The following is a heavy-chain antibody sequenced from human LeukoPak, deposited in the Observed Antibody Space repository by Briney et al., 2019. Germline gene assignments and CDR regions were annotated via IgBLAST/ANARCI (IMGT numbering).Heavy chain of an antibody. Sequence: GRSLRLSCAASGFTFSYYGIHWVRQAPGKGLEWMAVIWYDGSNKYYADSVKGRFTISRDNSKNTLYLQMNSLRVEDTAVYYCATDRGLYSSGWYFFQYWGQGTLVTVSS. D-gene: IGHD6-19*01. CDR1: GFTFSYYG. V-gene: IGHV3-33*01. CDR2: IWYDGSNK. CDR3: ATDRGLYSSGWYFFQY. J-gene: IGHJ1*01.